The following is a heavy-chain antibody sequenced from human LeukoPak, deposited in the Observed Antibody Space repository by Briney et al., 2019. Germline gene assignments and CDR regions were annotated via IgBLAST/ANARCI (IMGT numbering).Heavy chain of an antibody. CDR3: ARVFNYYDTSGYYT. V-gene: IGHV1-2*06. D-gene: IGHD3-22*01. CDR2: INPNSGGT. CDR1: GYTFTGHY. Sequence: ASVKVSCKASGYTFTGHYMQWVRQAPGQGLEWMGRINPNSGGTNYAQKFQGRVTMTRDTSISTAYMELSRLRSDDTAVYYCARVFNYYDTSGYYTWGQGTLVTVSS. J-gene: IGHJ5*02.